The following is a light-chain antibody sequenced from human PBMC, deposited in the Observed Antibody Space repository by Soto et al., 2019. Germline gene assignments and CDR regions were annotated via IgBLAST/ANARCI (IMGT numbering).Light chain of an antibody. J-gene: IGKJ1*01. CDR2: RAS. Sequence: DLPMTQCPTPLCPSVGDRVTNPCWASQSISTSLAWFQQKPGQAPRLLIYRASSLEGGAPARFSGCGSGTEFTLTISSLQPDDFATYYCQQHDSYPWTFGQGTKVDIK. V-gene: IGKV1-5*03. CDR3: QQHDSYPWT. CDR1: QSISTS.